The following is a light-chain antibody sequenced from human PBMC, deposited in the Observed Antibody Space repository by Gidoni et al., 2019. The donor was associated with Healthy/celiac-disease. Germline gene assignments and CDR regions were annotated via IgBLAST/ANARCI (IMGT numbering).Light chain of an antibody. CDR2: KAS. V-gene: IGKV1-5*03. CDR1: QRISSW. Sequence: DLQMPQSPPTLSASVGDRVTITCRASQRISSWLAWYQQKPGKAPKLLIYKASSLESGVPSRFSGSGSGTEFTLTISSLQPDDLATYYCQQYNSYSPWTFGQGTKVEIK. CDR3: QQYNSYSPWT. J-gene: IGKJ1*01.